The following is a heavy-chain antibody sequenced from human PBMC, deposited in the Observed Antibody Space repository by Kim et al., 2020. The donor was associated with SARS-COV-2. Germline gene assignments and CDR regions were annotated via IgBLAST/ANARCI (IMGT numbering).Heavy chain of an antibody. J-gene: IGHJ4*02. CDR2: IIPNITAP. D-gene: IGHD3-22*01. CDR3: ARDSDDSSGYTYSHS. Sequence: SVKVSCKTSGDTFSNYAISWVRQAPGQGLEWMGGIIPNITAPTYARKFQGRVTITADESTSTVYMQLGSLRSDDTAVYYCARDSDDSSGYTYSHSWGEG. V-gene: IGHV1-69*13. CDR1: GDTFSNYA.